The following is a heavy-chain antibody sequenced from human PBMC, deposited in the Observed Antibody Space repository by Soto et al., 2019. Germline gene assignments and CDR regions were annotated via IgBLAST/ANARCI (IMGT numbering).Heavy chain of an antibody. Sequence: GGSLRLSCAASGFTFSDYYMSWIRQAPGKGLEWVSYISSSSSYTNYADSVKGRFTISRDNAKNSLYLQMNSLRAEDTAVYYCARYWDYYDSSGYYPSQYYYGMDVWGQGPTVTVAS. CDR1: GFTFSDYY. D-gene: IGHD3-22*01. V-gene: IGHV3-11*06. J-gene: IGHJ6*02. CDR2: ISSSSSYT. CDR3: ARYWDYYDSSGYYPSQYYYGMDV.